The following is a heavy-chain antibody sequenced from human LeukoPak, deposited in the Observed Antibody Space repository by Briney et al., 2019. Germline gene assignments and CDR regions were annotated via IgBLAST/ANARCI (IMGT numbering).Heavy chain of an antibody. CDR3: ARAPNYYGSGSYLYYYYYYGMDV. CDR2: IYYSGST. J-gene: IGHJ6*02. CDR1: GGSISSYY. Sequence: PSETLSLTCTVSGGSISSYYWSWIRQPPGKGLEWIGYIYYSGSTNYNPSLKSRVTISVDTSKNQFSLKLSSVTAADTAVYCCARAPNYYGSGSYLYYYYYYGMDVWGQGTTVTVSS. D-gene: IGHD3-10*01. V-gene: IGHV4-59*01.